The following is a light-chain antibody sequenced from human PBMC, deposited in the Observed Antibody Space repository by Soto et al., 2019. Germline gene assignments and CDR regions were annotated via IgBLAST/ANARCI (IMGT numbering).Light chain of an antibody. J-gene: IGLJ3*02. V-gene: IGLV2-14*01. Sequence: QSALTQPASVSGSPGQSITISCTGTRSDVGNYNYVSWYQQHPGKAPKLMIYEVTNRPSGVSNRFSGSKSGNTASLTISGLQAEDEADYYCSSYTKTTTLVFGGGTKLTVL. CDR2: EVT. CDR1: RSDVGNYNY. CDR3: SSYTKTTTLV.